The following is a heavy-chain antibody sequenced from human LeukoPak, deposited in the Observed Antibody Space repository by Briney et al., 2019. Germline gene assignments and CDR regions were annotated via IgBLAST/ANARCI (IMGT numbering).Heavy chain of an antibody. CDR1: GYTFTSYF. V-gene: IGHV1-46*01. D-gene: IGHD4-23*01. Sequence: ASVKVSCKASGYTFTSYFIHWVRQAPGQGLEWMGIINPSGGSTNYAQKFQGRVTMTRDTSTSTVFMELSSLRSEDTAVYYCATAKFGGNSYFDYWGQGTLVTVSS. CDR3: ATAKFGGNSYFDY. J-gene: IGHJ4*02. CDR2: INPSGGST.